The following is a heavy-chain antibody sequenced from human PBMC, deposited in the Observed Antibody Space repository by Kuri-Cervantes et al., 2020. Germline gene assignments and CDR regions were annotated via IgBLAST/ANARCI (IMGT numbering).Heavy chain of an antibody. CDR3: ASAPFDSWSGYGAFDI. CDR2: IYYSGST. CDR1: GGSISSSSYY. V-gene: IGHV4-39*01. J-gene: IGHJ3*02. D-gene: IGHD3-3*01. Sequence: SETLSLTCTVSGGSISSSSYYWGWIRQPPGKGLEWIGSIYYSGSTYYNPSLKSRVTISVDTSKNQFSLRVISVTASDTSMYFCASAPFDSWSGYGAFDIWGHGTMVTVSS.